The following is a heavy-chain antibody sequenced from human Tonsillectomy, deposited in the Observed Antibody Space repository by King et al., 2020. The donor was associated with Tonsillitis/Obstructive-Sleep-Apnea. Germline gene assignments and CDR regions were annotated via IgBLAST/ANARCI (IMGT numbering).Heavy chain of an antibody. J-gene: IGHJ4*02. CDR1: GFTFDDYA. V-gene: IGHV3-9*01. CDR3: AKGGFLEWILEY. D-gene: IGHD3-3*01. Sequence: QLVQSGGGLVQPGGSLRLSCAASGFTFDDYAMHWVRQAPGKGLEWVSGINWNSGTMGYAASVKGRFTISRDNAKNSLYLQMNSLRGEDTALYYCAKGGFLEWILEYWGQGTLVTVPS. CDR2: INWNSGTM.